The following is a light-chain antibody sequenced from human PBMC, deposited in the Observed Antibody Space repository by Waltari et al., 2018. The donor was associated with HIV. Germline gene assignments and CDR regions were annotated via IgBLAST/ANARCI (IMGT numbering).Light chain of an antibody. V-gene: IGLV3-21*01. CDR3: QVWDSSDHWV. J-gene: IGLJ3*02. CDR1: NIGSKS. CDR2: YNS. Sequence: SYVLTQPPSVSVAPGKTAYITCWGNNIGSKSVHWYQQQPGQAPVVVMYYNSERPSGIPVRFSGSNSGNTATLIIDSIEDGDAAEYFCQVWDSSDHWVFGGGTKLTVL.